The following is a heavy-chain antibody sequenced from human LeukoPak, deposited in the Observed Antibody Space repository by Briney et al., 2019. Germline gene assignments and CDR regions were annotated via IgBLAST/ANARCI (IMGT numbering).Heavy chain of an antibody. CDR1: GFTFSSFT. J-gene: IGHJ4*02. CDR2: ISTSSLYI. CDR3: ARHALSDILTGYSDY. V-gene: IGHV3-21*01. Sequence: GGSLRLSCAASGFTFSSFTMNWARQAPGKGLEWVSSISTSSLYIYYADSVKGRFTISRDNAKNSLYLQMNSLRADDTAVYFCARHALSDILTGYSDYWGQGTLVTVSS. D-gene: IGHD3-9*01.